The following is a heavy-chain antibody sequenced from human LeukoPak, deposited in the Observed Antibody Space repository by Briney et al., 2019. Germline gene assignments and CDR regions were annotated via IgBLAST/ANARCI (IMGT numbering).Heavy chain of an antibody. CDR1: GFTFSSYA. CDR3: AKDDHPDYGGTPRAFDI. D-gene: IGHD4-23*01. J-gene: IGHJ3*02. CDR2: ISGSGGST. Sequence: PGGSLRLSCAASGFTFSSYAMSWVRQAPGKGLEWVSAISGSGGSTYYADSVKGRFTISRDNSKNTLYLQMNSLRAEDTAVYYCAKDDHPDYGGTPRAFDIWGQGTMVTVSS. V-gene: IGHV3-23*01.